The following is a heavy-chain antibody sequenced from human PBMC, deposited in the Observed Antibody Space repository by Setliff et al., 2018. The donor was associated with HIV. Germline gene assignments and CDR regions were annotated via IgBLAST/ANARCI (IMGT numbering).Heavy chain of an antibody. V-gene: IGHV4-38-2*01. CDR2: ISHSGST. CDR1: GYSISSGYY. D-gene: IGHD3-10*01. CDR3: ARHEITMVRGVTIRAGYSFDY. Sequence: LSLTCAVSGYSISSGYYWGWIRQPPGKGLEWIGSISHSGSTYYNPSLKSRVTISVDTSKNQFSLKLSSVTAADTAVYYCARHEITMVRGVTIRAGYSFDYWGQGTLVTVSS. J-gene: IGHJ4*02.